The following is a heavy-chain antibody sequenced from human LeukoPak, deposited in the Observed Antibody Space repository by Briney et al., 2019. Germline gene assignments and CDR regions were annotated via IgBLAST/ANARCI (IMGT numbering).Heavy chain of an antibody. V-gene: IGHV3-21*01. CDR3: ARGVLRFLEWLPENWFDP. J-gene: IGHJ5*02. CDR2: ISSSSSYI. CDR1: GFTFSSYS. D-gene: IGHD3-3*01. Sequence: GGSLRLSCAASGFTFSSYSMNWVRQAPGKGLERVSSISSSSSYIYYADSVKGRFTISRDNAKNSLYLQMNSLRAEDTAVYYCARGVLRFLEWLPENWFDPWGQGTLVTVSS.